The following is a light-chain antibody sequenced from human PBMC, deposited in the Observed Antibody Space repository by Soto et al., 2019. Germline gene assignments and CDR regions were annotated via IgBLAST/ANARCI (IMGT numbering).Light chain of an antibody. J-gene: IGKJ1*01. CDR3: MQALRTPPEWT. CDR1: QSLLHSNGYNY. V-gene: IGKV2-28*01. Sequence: DIVMTQSPLSLPVTPGEPASISCRSSQSLLHSNGYNYLDWYLQKPGQSPQLLIYLGSNRASGVPDRFRGSGSGTDFTLKISRVEAEDVGVYYCMQALRTPPEWTFGQGTKVEIK. CDR2: LGS.